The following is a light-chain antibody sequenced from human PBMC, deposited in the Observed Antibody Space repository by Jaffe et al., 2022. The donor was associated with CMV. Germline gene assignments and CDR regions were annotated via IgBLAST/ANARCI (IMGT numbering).Light chain of an antibody. CDR2: RNN. V-gene: IGLV1-47*01. CDR3: AAWDDSLPHV. CDR1: SSNIGSNY. Sequence: QSVLTQPPSASGTPGQRVTISCSGSSSNIGSNYVYWYQQLPGTAPKLLIYRNNQRPSGVPDRFSGSKSGTSASLAISGLRSEDEADYYCAAWDDSLPHVFGGGTKLTVL. J-gene: IGLJ2*01.